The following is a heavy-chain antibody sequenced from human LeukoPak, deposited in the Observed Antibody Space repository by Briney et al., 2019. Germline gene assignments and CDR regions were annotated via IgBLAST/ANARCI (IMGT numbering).Heavy chain of an antibody. Sequence: GGSLRLSCAAAGFIFSIDWMHWVRQPPGKGLGWVSRINSDGSSTTYADSVKGRFTISRDKAKNTLYLEMNSLRAEETGVYYCARDPVGGRPDYGGQGTLVIVSS. CDR3: ARDPVGGRPDY. J-gene: IGHJ4*02. D-gene: IGHD1-26*01. CDR2: INSDGSST. V-gene: IGHV3-74*03. CDR1: GFIFSIDW.